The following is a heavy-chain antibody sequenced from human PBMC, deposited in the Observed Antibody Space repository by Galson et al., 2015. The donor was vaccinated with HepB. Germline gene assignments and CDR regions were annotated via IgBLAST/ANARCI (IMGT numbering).Heavy chain of an antibody. V-gene: IGHV1-2*02. Sequence: SVKVSCKASGSTFSGYYMHWVRQAPGQGLEWMGWINPSSGGTDYAQKYQGSVTMTRDTSISTAYMELSRLRSDDTAVYYCATGRTTTSYYFDDWGQGTLITVSS. CDR3: ATGRTTTSYYFDD. J-gene: IGHJ4*02. D-gene: IGHD1-1*01. CDR1: GSTFSGYY. CDR2: INPSSGGT.